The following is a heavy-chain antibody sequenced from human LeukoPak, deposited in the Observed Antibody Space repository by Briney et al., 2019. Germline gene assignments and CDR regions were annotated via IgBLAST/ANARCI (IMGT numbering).Heavy chain of an antibody. CDR2: SFHSGST. V-gene: IGHV4-59*01. D-gene: IGHD1-14*01. CDR3: AREVWGPEY. CDR1: GGSISSYY. J-gene: IGHJ4*02. Sequence: PSETLSLTCTVSGGSISSYYWSWIRQPPGKGLEWIGYSFHSGSTNYNPSLKSRVTISVDTSKNQFSLKLSSVTAADTAVYYCAREVWGPEYWGQGTLVTVSS.